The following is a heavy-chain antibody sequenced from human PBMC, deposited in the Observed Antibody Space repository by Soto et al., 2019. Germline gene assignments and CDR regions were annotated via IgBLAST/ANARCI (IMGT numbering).Heavy chain of an antibody. V-gene: IGHV4-34*01. CDR3: ARGRRRFLEWFQDA. Sequence: SETLSLTCAVYGGSFSGYYWSWIRQPPGKGLEWIGEINHSGSTNYNPSLKSRVTISVDTSKNQFSLKLSSVTAADTAVYYCARGRRRFLEWFQDAWGQGTLVTVSS. CDR1: GGSFSGYY. D-gene: IGHD3-3*01. J-gene: IGHJ5*02. CDR2: INHSGST.